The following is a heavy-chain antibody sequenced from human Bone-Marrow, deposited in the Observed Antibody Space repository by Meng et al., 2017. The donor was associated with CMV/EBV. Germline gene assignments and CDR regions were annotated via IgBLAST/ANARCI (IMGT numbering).Heavy chain of an antibody. CDR3: ARREGCWVWSRYGLDV. V-gene: IGHV3-21*01. Sequence: GESLKISCAASGFTFSSYSMNWVRQAPGKGLEWVSSITGTSSYIHYADSVEGRFTITRVNAKNSLYRQMNSLRAEDTAVYYCARREGCWVWSRYGLDVWGQGTTVTVSS. CDR1: GFTFSSYS. D-gene: IGHD3-3*01. CDR2: ITGTSSYI. J-gene: IGHJ6*02.